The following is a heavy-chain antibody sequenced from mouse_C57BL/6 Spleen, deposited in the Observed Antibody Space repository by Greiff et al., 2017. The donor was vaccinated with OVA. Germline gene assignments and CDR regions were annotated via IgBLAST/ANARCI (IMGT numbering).Heavy chain of an antibody. V-gene: IGHV3-6*01. CDR2: ISYDGSN. J-gene: IGHJ2*01. CDR1: GYSITSGYY. Sequence: EVQLQESGPGLVKPSQSLSLTCSVTGYSITSGYYWNWIRQFPGNKLEWMGYISYDGSNNYNPSLKNRISITRDTSKNQFFLKLNSVTTEDTATCYCATGPHDYFDHWGQGTTLTVSS. CDR3: ATGPHDYFDH.